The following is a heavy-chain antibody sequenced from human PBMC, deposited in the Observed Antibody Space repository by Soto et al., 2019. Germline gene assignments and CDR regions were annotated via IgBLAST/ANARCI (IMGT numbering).Heavy chain of an antibody. J-gene: IGHJ5*02. V-gene: IGHV4-38-2*01. D-gene: IGHD2-2*01. Sequence: SETLSLTCAVSGYSISSGYYWGWIRQPPGKGLEWIGSIYHSGSTYYNPSLKSRVTISVDTSKNQFSLKLSSVTAADTAVYYCARAFWEVVPAAINWFDPWGKGTLVTVSS. CDR2: IYHSGST. CDR3: ARAFWEVVPAAINWFDP. CDR1: GYSISSGYY.